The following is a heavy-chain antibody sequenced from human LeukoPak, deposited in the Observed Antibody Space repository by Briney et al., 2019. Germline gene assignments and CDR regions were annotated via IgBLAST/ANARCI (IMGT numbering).Heavy chain of an antibody. CDR3: AREGAGYSGYDWNYFDY. D-gene: IGHD5-12*01. J-gene: IGHJ4*02. V-gene: IGHV4-30-4*01. CDR2: IYYSGST. CDR1: GGSISSGDYY. Sequence: SETLSLTCTVSGGSISSGDYYWSWIRQPPGKGLEWIGYIYYSGSTYYNPSLKSRVTISVDTSKDQFSLKLSSVTAADTAVYYCAREGAGYSGYDWNYFDYWGQGTLVTVSS.